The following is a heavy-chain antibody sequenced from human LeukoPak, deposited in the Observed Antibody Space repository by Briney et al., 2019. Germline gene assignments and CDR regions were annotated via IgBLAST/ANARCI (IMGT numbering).Heavy chain of an antibody. V-gene: IGHV1-69*04. D-gene: IGHD3-10*01. CDR2: IIPILGIA. J-gene: IGHJ4*02. Sequence: ASVKVSCKASGGTFSGYAISWVRQAPRQGLEWMGRIIPILGIANYAQKFQGRVTITADKSTSTAYMELSSLRSEDTAVYYCARSPWFGELLSFDHWGQGTLVTVSS. CDR1: GGTFSGYA. CDR3: ARSPWFGELLSFDH.